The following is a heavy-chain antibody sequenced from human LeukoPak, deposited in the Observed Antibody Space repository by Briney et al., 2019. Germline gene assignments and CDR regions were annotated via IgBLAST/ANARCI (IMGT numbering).Heavy chain of an antibody. CDR2: IWYDGSNK. CDR1: GFTFSNYD. CDR3: ARDDYGGKLDI. D-gene: IGHD4-23*01. J-gene: IGHJ3*02. Sequence: AGGSLILSCAASGFTFSNYDMHWVRQAPGKGLEWVAVIWYDGSNKYYADSVKGRFTISRDNSKNTLYLQMNSLRAEDTAVYYCARDDYGGKLDIWGQGTVVTVSS. V-gene: IGHV3-33*01.